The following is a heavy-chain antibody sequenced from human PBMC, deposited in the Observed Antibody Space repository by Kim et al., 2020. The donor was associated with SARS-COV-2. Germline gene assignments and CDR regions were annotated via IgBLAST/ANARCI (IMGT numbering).Heavy chain of an antibody. CDR3: ATRSSGWYFDY. J-gene: IGHJ4*02. D-gene: IGHD6-19*01. Sequence: SETLSRTCTVSGGSSKSYHWWSWIRQPPGKGLEWIGNIYYTGNTNYNPSLKSRVTMSVDTSKNQFSLRLSSVSAADTAVYYCATRSSGWYFDYWGQGTL. CDR1: GGSSKSYH. CDR2: IYYTGNT. V-gene: IGHV4-59*08.